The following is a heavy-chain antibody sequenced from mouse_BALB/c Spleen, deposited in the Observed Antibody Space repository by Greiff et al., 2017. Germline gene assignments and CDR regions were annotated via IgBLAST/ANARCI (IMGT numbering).Heavy chain of an antibody. CDR1: GYTFTSYV. D-gene: IGHD2-1*01. CDR3: ARRVYGNYGSFDY. CDR2: INPYNDGT. Sequence: EVKLMESGPELVKPGASVKMSCKASGYTFTSYVMHWVKQKPGQGLEWIGYINPYNDGTKYNEKFKGKATLTSDKSSSTAYMELSSLTSEDSAVYYCARRVYGNYGSFDYWGQGTTLTVSS. J-gene: IGHJ2*01. V-gene: IGHV1-14*01.